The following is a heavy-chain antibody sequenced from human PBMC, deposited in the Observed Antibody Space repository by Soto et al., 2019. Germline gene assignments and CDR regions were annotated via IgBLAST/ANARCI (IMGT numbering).Heavy chain of an antibody. J-gene: IGHJ4*02. D-gene: IGHD4-4*01. CDR3: ARQEGVTDFY. V-gene: IGHV4-39*01. Sequence: TSETLSLTCTVSGGSISSSSYYWGWIRQPPGKGLEWIGSIHYSGSTYYNPSLKSRVTISVDTSKNQFSLKLSSVTAADTAVYYCARQEGVTDFYWGQGTLVTVSS. CDR1: GGSISSSSYY. CDR2: IHYSGST.